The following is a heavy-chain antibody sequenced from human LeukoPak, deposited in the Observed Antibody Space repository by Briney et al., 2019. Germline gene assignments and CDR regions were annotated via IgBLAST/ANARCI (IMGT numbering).Heavy chain of an antibody. Sequence: KPSETLSLTCTVSGGSISSGGYYWSWIRQHPGKGLEWIGYIYYSGSSYYNPSLKSRVTISVDTSKNHFSLKLSSVTAADTAVYYCARGSIAARLADWGQGTLVTVSS. J-gene: IGHJ4*02. V-gene: IGHV4-31*03. D-gene: IGHD6-6*01. CDR3: ARGSIAARLAD. CDR1: GGSISSGGYY. CDR2: IYYSGSS.